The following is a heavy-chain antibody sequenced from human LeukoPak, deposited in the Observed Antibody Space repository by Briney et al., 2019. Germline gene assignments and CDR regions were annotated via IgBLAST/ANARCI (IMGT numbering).Heavy chain of an antibody. Sequence: GGSLRLSCAAFGFTFSSYWMHWVRQAPGKGLVWVSRISSDGSSTSYADSVKGRFTISRDIAKNTLYLQMNSLTAEDTAVYYCARDDYGLDYWGQGTLVTVSS. CDR1: GFTFSSYW. V-gene: IGHV3-74*01. CDR2: ISSDGSST. CDR3: ARDDYGLDY. J-gene: IGHJ4*02. D-gene: IGHD4-17*01.